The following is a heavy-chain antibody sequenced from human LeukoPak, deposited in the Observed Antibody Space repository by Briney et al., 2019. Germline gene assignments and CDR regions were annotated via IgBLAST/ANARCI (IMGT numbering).Heavy chain of an antibody. CDR2: IYSGGST. J-gene: IGHJ3*02. CDR1: GFTVSSNY. Sequence: GGSLRLSCAASGFTVSSNYMSWVRQAPGKGLEWVSVIYSGGSTYYADSVRGRFTISRDNSKNTLYLQMNSLRAEDTAVYYCASPRCDSSGYGDAFDIWGQGTMVTVSS. CDR3: ASPRCDSSGYGDAFDI. V-gene: IGHV3-53*01. D-gene: IGHD3-22*01.